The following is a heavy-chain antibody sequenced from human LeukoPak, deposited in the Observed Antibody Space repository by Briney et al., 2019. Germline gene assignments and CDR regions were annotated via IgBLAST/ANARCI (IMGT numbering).Heavy chain of an antibody. CDR1: GFTVSSNY. CDR3: AKRDNIYSDYFDY. J-gene: IGHJ4*02. D-gene: IGHD1-14*01. CDR2: IYSGGTT. V-gene: IGHV3-53*05. Sequence: GGSLRLSCAASGFTVSSNYMSWVRQAPGKGLEWVSVIYSGGTTYYADSVKGRFTISRDNSKNTLYLQMNTLRAEDTAVYYCAKRDNIYSDYFDYWGQGTLVTVSS.